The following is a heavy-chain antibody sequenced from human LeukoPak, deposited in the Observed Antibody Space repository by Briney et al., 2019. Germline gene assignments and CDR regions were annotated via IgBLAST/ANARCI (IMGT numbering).Heavy chain of an antibody. CDR3: ARGIAAHSGPHHDY. V-gene: IGHV4-34*01. Sequence: SETLSLTCAVYGGSFSGYYWSWIRQPPGKGLEWIGEINHSGSTNYNPSLKSRVTISVDTSKNQFSLKLSSVTAADTAVYYCARGIAAHSGPHHDYWGQGTLVTVSS. J-gene: IGHJ4*02. D-gene: IGHD6-25*01. CDR1: GGSFSGYY. CDR2: INHSGST.